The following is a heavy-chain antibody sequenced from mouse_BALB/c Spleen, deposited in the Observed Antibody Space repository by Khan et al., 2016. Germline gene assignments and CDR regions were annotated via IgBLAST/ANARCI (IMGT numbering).Heavy chain of an antibody. J-gene: IGHJ1*03. CDR2: ILPGSDST. D-gene: IGHD1-1*02. V-gene: IGHV1-9*01. Sequence: QVQLQQSGAELMKPGASVKISCKATGYTFSSYWIEWVKQRPGHGLEWIGEILPGSDSTNYNEKFKGKATFTADTSSNTAYMQLSSLTSEESAVYYCARVGDNWYFDVWGTGTTVTVSS. CDR3: ARVGDNWYFDV. CDR1: GYTFSSYW.